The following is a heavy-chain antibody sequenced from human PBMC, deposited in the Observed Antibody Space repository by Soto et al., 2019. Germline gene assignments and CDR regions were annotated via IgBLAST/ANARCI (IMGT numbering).Heavy chain of an antibody. D-gene: IGHD1-26*01. CDR3: ARDLNTASYYNY. V-gene: IGHV1-18*01. Sequence: QVQLVQSGAEVKKPGASVKVSCKASGYTFTNHGISWVRQAPGQGLEWMGWISTSNGDINYAQKLQDRLTMTTDTSTSTAYMELRSLRSDATAVYFCARDLNTASYYNYWGQGPLVTVSS. CDR2: ISTSNGDI. CDR1: GYTFTNHG. J-gene: IGHJ4*02.